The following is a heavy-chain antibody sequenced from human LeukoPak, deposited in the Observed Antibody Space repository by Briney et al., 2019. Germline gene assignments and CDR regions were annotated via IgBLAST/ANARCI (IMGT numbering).Heavy chain of an antibody. D-gene: IGHD4-11*01. V-gene: IGHV3-33*01. CDR3: ARDRIGTVTTHLPYY. CDR1: GFTFSSYG. J-gene: IGHJ4*02. Sequence: GGSLRLSCAASGFTFSSYGMHWARQAPGKGLEWVAVIWYDGSNKYYADSVKGRFTISRDNSKNTLYLQMNSLRAEDTAVYYCARDRIGTVTTHLPYYWGQGTLVTVSS. CDR2: IWYDGSNK.